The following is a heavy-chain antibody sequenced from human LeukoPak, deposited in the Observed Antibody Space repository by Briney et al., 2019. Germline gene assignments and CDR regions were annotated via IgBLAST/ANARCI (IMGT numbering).Heavy chain of an antibody. Sequence: PGGSLRPSCVVSGFTFSDAWMSWVRQAPGKGLEWVGRIKSKIDGGTIKGRFTISRDDSRNTLYLQMNSLKNEDTAVYYCTTRRQDGWWGQGTLVTVSS. CDR1: GFTFSDAW. V-gene: IGHV3-15*01. D-gene: IGHD2-15*01. CDR3: TTRRQDGW. J-gene: IGHJ4*02. CDR2: IKSKIDGGT.